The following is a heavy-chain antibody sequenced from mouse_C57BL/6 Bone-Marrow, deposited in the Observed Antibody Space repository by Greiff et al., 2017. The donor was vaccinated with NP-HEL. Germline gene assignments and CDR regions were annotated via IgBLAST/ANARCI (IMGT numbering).Heavy chain of an antibody. CDR1: GYTFTDYE. D-gene: IGHD2-4*01. V-gene: IGHV1-15*01. J-gene: IGHJ4*01. CDR3: TIYYEDAMDY. CDR2: IDPETGGT. Sequence: QVQLKQSGAELVRPGASVTLSCKASGYTFTDYEMHWVKQTPVHGLAWIGAIDPETGGTAYHQKFKGKAILTADKSSSTAYMELRSLTSEDSAVYYCTIYYEDAMDYWGQGTSVTVSS.